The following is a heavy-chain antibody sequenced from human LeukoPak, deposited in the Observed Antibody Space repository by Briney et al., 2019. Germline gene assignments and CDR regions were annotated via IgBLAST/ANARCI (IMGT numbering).Heavy chain of an antibody. J-gene: IGHJ6*02. CDR2: INPSGGST. CDR1: GYTFTSYY. V-gene: IGHV1-46*01. Sequence: ASVKVSCKASGYTFTSYYMHWVRQAPGQGLEWMGIINPSGGSTSYAQKFQGRVTITRDTSASTAYMELSSLRSEDTAVYYCARDLPDYGGNSRLAYYYYYGMDVWGQGTTVTVSS. D-gene: IGHD4-23*01. CDR3: ARDLPDYGGNSRLAYYYYYGMDV.